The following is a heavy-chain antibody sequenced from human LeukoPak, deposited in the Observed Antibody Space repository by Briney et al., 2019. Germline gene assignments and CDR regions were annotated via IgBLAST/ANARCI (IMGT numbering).Heavy chain of an antibody. CDR2: ISGSGGST. D-gene: IGHD6-13*01. Sequence: GGSLRLSCAASGFTFSSYAMSWVRQAPGKGLEWVSAISGSGGSTYYADSVKGRFTISRDNSKNTLYLQMNSLGAEDTAVYYCAKSREIAAAGTLDYWGQGTLVTVSS. V-gene: IGHV3-23*01. CDR3: AKSREIAAAGTLDY. J-gene: IGHJ4*02. CDR1: GFTFSSYA.